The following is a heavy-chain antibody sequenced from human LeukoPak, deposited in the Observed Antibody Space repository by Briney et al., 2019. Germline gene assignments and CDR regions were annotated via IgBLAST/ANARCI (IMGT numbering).Heavy chain of an antibody. Sequence: SSETLSLTCAVFGGSFDGYYWNWIRQSPGKGLEWIGEINHSGSTNYNPSLKSRVTMSVDTSQKQFSLRLTSLRAADTAVYYCARGRYLTTLGGAAAGFLDYWGQGTVVTVSS. V-gene: IGHV4-34*01. CDR3: ARGRYLTTLGGAAAGFLDY. J-gene: IGHJ4*02. CDR2: INHSGST. D-gene: IGHD6-13*01. CDR1: GGSFDGYY.